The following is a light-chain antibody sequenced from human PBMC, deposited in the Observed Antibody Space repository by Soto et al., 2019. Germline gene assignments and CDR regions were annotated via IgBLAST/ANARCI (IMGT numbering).Light chain of an antibody. CDR2: GAS. J-gene: IGKJ5*01. CDR3: QQRSNWPIT. Sequence: DNVLTQSPGTLSLSPGERATLSCRASQSVSSNLAWYQQKPGQAPRLLIYGASSRATGIPDRFSGSGSGTDFTLTIRRLGPEDSAVYYCQQRSNWPITFGQGTRLEIK. V-gene: IGKV3D-20*02. CDR1: QSVSSN.